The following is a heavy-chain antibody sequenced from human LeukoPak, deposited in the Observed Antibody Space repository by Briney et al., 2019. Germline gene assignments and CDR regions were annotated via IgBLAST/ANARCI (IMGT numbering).Heavy chain of an antibody. J-gene: IGHJ4*02. V-gene: IGHV1-46*01. Sequence: GASVKVSCKASGYTFTTCYMHWLRQAPGQGLEWMGIINLSAGATTYAQKFQGRVTMTRDMSTSTVYMELRRLRSDDTAVYYCARLAQHRYYYDTSAYRYYFDYWGQGTLVTVSS. CDR3: ARLAQHRYYYDTSAYRYYFDY. CDR2: INLSAGAT. CDR1: GYTFTTCY. D-gene: IGHD3-22*01.